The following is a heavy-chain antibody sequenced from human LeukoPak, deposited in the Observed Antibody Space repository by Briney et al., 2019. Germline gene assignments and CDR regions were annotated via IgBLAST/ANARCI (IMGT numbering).Heavy chain of an antibody. CDR2: ISAYNGNT. D-gene: IGHD3-22*01. V-gene: IGHV1-18*01. Sequence: ASVKVSCKASGYTFTSYGISWVRQAPGQGLEWMGWISAYNGNTNYAQKLQGRVTMTTDTSTSTAYMELRSLRSDDTAVYYCARDLRGRSYYDSSGYYLVAYWGQGTLVTVSS. J-gene: IGHJ4*02. CDR3: ARDLRGRSYYDSSGYYLVAY. CDR1: GYTFTSYG.